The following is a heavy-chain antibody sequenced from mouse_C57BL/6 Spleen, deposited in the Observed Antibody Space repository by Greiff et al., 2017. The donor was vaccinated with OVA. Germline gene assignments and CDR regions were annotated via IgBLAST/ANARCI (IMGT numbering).Heavy chain of an antibody. CDR2: IDPSDSYT. D-gene: IGHD1-1*01. CDR1: GYTFTSYW. Sequence: QVQLQQPGAELVRPGTSVKLSCKASGYTFTSYWMHWVKQRPGQGLEWIGVIDPSDSYTNYNQKFKGKATLTVDTSSSTAYMQISSLTSEDSAVYYCARRLYRGSQTWFAYWGQGTLVTVSA. CDR3: ARRLYRGSQTWFAY. J-gene: IGHJ3*01. V-gene: IGHV1-59*01.